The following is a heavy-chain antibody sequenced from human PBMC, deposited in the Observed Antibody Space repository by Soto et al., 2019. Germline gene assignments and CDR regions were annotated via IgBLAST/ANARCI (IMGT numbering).Heavy chain of an antibody. CDR2: VWYDGSNK. CDR3: ANGGYYDSSGPCIF. V-gene: IGHV3-33*08. Sequence: GGSLRLSCAASGFTFSDYAMHWVRQAPGKGLEWVAVVWYDGSNKYYADSVKGRFTISRDNSKNTLYLQMNSLRAEDTAVYYCANGGYYDSSGPCIFWGQGTLVTVSS. D-gene: IGHD3-22*01. CDR1: GFTFSDYA. J-gene: IGHJ4*02.